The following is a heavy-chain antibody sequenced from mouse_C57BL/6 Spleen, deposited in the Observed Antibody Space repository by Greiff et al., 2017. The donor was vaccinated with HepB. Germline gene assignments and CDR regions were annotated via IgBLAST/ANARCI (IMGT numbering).Heavy chain of an antibody. CDR2: ISSGSSTI. CDR3: ASNYGSGYFDD. V-gene: IGHV5-17*01. D-gene: IGHD1-1*01. CDR1: GFTFSDYG. J-gene: IGHJ2*01. Sequence: EVQLVESGGGLVKPGGSLKLSCAASGFTFSDYGMHWVRQAPEKGLEWVAYISSGSSTIYYADTVKGRFTISRDNAKNTLFLQMTGLRSEDTAMYYCASNYGSGYFDDWGQGTTLTVSS.